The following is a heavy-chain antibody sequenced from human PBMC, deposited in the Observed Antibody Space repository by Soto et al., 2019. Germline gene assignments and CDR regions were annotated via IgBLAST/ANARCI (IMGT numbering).Heavy chain of an antibody. CDR1: GFTFSSYG. CDR3: AKDVNYDILTYAFDI. CDR2: ISYDGSNK. J-gene: IGHJ3*02. Sequence: GESLKISCAASGFTFSSYGMHWVRQAPGKGLEWVAVISYDGSNKYYADSVKGRFTISRDNSKNTLYLQMNSLRAEDTAVYYCAKDVNYDILTYAFDIWGQGTMVTVSS. D-gene: IGHD3-9*01. V-gene: IGHV3-30*18.